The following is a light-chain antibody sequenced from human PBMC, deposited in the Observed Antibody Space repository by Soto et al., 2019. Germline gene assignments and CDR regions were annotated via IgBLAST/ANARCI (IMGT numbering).Light chain of an antibody. Sequence: DIQMTQSPSTLSASVGDRVTITCRASQSISSWLAWYQQKPGKAPKLLIYDASSLKSGVPSRFSGSGSGSEFTLTISSLQPDDFATYYCQQWTFGQGTKVDIK. CDR1: QSISSW. V-gene: IGKV1-5*01. J-gene: IGKJ1*01. CDR3: QQWT. CDR2: DAS.